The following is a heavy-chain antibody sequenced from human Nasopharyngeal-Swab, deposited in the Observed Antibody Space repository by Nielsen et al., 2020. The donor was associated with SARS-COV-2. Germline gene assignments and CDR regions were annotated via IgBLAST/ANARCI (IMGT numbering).Heavy chain of an antibody. J-gene: IGHJ4*02. CDR2: MNPNSGNT. CDR3: ARDPRDRYYYDSSGYQTPGFDY. Sequence: ASVKVSCKASGYTFTSYDINWVRQATGQGLEWMGWMNPNSGNTGYAQKFQGRVTMTRNTSISTAYMELSSLRSEDTAVYYCARDPRDRYYYDSSGYQTPGFDYWGQGTLVTVSS. CDR1: GYTFTSYD. V-gene: IGHV1-8*01. D-gene: IGHD3-22*01.